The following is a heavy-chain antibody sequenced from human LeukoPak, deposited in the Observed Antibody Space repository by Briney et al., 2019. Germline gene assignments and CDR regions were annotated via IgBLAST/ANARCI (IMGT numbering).Heavy chain of an antibody. CDR2: IYPSGGA. V-gene: IGHV4-30-2*01. CDR3: ARSAYSYESSAYSVTIDF. CDR1: GASVSTRGFC. J-gene: IGHJ4*02. Sequence: SETLSLTCNVSGASVSTRGFCLNWIRQPPGKGLEWLGCIYPSGGAYYNPSLKSRLAISVDWSNNQFSLKLTSMTAADTAVYFCARSAYSYESSAYSVTIDFWGRGTLVSVSS. D-gene: IGHD3-22*01.